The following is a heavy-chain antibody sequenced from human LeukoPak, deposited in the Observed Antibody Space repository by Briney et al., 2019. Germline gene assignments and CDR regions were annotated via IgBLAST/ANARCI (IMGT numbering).Heavy chain of an antibody. Sequence: SETLSLTCTVSGGSISSYYWSWIRQPPGKGLEWIGYIYYSGSTNYNPSLKSRVTISVDTSKNQFSLKLSSVTAADTAVYYCARNPKMYYYDSSGSSDPWGQGTLVTVSS. J-gene: IGHJ5*02. V-gene: IGHV4-59*01. CDR1: GGSISSYY. D-gene: IGHD3-22*01. CDR3: ARNPKMYYYDSSGSSDP. CDR2: IYYSGST.